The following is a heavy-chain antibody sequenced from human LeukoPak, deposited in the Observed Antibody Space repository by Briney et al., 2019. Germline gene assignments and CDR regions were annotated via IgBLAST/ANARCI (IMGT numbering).Heavy chain of an antibody. Sequence: GGSLRLSCAASGFTFSSYWMTWVRQAPGKGLEWVANIKQDGSDKYYVDSVKGRFTMSRDNAKNSLFLQMNSLRAEDTAVYYCARDNYDSSGPYYFDYWGQGTLVTVSS. CDR1: GFTFSSYW. CDR2: IKQDGSDK. J-gene: IGHJ4*02. CDR3: ARDNYDSSGPYYFDY. V-gene: IGHV3-7*01. D-gene: IGHD3-22*01.